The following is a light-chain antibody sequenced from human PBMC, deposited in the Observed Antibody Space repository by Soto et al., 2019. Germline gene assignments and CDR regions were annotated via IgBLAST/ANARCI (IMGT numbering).Light chain of an antibody. V-gene: IGKV1-27*01. CDR3: QKYHGAPPT. CDR2: GAS. J-gene: IGKJ1*01. Sequence: DIQLTQSPSSLSASVGDRVTITCRASQDISNFVAWYQQKPVRVPKLLIFGASTLQSGVPPRFSGSGSGTDFTLSISSLQPEDVGTLYCQKYHGAPPTFGHGTRVEIK. CDR1: QDISNF.